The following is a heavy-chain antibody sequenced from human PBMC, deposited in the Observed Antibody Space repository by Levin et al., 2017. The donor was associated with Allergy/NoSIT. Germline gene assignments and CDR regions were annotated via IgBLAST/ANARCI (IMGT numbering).Heavy chain of an antibody. CDR1: GGSISSSNW. CDR3: ATTTDPQYSSDIYFDY. V-gene: IGHV4-4*02. J-gene: IGHJ4*02. Sequence: SETLSLTCAVSGGSISSSNWWSWVRQPPGMGLEWIGEIYHSGSTSYNPSLKCRVTISVDKSKNQFSLKLSSVTAADTAVYYCATTTDPQYSSDIYFDYWGQGTLVTVSS. D-gene: IGHD6-25*01. CDR2: IYHSGST.